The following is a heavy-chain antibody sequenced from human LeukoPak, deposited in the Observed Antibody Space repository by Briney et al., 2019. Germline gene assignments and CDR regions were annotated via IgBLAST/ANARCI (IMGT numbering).Heavy chain of an antibody. V-gene: IGHV4-30-4*01. CDR1: GGSISSGDYY. CDR3: ARDRGDSTFDY. CDR2: IYYSGST. J-gene: IGHJ4*02. D-gene: IGHD4-17*01. Sequence: ASETLSLTCTVSGGSISSGDYYWSWIRQPPGKGLEWIGYIYYSGSTYYNPSLKSRVTISVDTSKNQFSLKLSSVTAADTAVYYCARDRGDSTFDYWGQGTLVTVSS.